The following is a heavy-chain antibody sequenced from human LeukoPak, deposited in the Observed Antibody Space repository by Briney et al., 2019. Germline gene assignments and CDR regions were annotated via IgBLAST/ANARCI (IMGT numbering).Heavy chain of an antibody. J-gene: IGHJ6*02. V-gene: IGHV4-4*07. D-gene: IGHD6-13*01. CDR2: VHGSGNT. Sequence: SETLSLTCVVSGASITSHFWSWIRQPAGKGLELIGCVHGSGNTNYSPSLEGRVTMSVDTSTNQVSLRLTSVTAADTAIYFCARDGGVAAAAYYYSAADVWGHGAKVIVSS. CDR1: GASITSHF. CDR3: ARDGGVAAAAYYYSAADV.